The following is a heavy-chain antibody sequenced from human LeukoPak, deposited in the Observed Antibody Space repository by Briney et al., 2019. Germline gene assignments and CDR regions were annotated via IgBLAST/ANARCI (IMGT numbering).Heavy chain of an antibody. J-gene: IGHJ4*02. CDR3: AREWSYGDYYDY. CDR2: INPNNGGT. D-gene: IGHD4-17*01. Sequence: ASVKVSCKASGYTFTSYDINWVRQAPGQGLEWMGRINPNNGGTDYAQKFQGRVTMTRDTSISTASMELTRLTSDDTAVFYCAREWSYGDYYDYWGQGTLVTVSS. V-gene: IGHV1-2*06. CDR1: GYTFTSYD.